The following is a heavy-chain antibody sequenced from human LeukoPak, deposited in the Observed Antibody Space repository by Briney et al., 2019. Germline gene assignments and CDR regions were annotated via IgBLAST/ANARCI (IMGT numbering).Heavy chain of an antibody. V-gene: IGHV4-59*08. Sequence: PSETLSLTCAVSGGSISSDSWSWLRQPPGKGLEWIGYIYYSGSTNCNPSLKSRVTLSVDTSKNQFSLKLSSVTAADTAVYYCARRRHCSSTSCYVWFDPWGQGTLVTVSS. CDR2: IYYSGST. D-gene: IGHD2-2*01. CDR3: ARRRHCSSTSCYVWFDP. J-gene: IGHJ5*02. CDR1: GGSISSDS.